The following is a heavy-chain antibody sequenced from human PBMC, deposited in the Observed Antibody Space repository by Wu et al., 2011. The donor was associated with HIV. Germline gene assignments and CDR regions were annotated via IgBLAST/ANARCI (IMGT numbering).Heavy chain of an antibody. Sequence: QVPLVQSGTEVKEPGASVKVSCQPSGLMFIRYYVHWVRQAPGQGLEWMGWVNPNNGDTDYAQKFQGRVTLTWDTSITTAYMDLIRLRSDDTAVYYCARAAPASGGDYWGQGTLVTVSS. CDR1: GLMFIRYY. D-gene: IGHD3-10*01. V-gene: IGHV1-2*02. J-gene: IGHJ4*02. CDR3: ARAAPASGGDY. CDR2: VNPNNGDT.